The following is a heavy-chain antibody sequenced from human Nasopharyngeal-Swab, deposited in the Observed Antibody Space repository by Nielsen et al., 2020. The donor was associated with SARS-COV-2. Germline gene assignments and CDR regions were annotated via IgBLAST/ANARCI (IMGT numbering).Heavy chain of an antibody. CDR2: IYTSGST. Sequence: WIRQPPGKGLEWIGRIYTSGSTNSNPSLKSRVTISVDTSKNKFSLKLSSVTAADTAVYYCARGITTLYYYYYMDVWGKGTTVTVSS. D-gene: IGHD3-10*01. CDR3: ARGITTLYYYYYMDV. J-gene: IGHJ6*03. V-gene: IGHV4-61*02.